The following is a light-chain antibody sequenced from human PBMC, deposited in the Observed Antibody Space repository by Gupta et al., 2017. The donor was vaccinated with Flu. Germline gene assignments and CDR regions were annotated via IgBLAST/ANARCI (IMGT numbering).Light chain of an antibody. V-gene: IGLV2-14*03. J-gene: IGLJ2*01. CDR2: DVS. Sequence: SALTQSASVSGSPGQSLNIYCTGLSSDVGDYQNVPWYQQHPGKAPKLMIYDVSYRPSGVSSRFSGSKSANTASLTISGLQAEDEADYYYNSYTSTNTLQVIFGGGTRLTVL. CDR3: NSYTSTNTLQVI. CDR1: SSDVGDYQN.